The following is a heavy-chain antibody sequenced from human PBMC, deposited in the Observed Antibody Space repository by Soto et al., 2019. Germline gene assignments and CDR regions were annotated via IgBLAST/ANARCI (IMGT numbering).Heavy chain of an antibody. CDR2: IYWNDDK. CDR1: GFSLSTSGLG. D-gene: IGHD4-17*01. CDR3: AHEAEDDYGEPYFDY. V-gene: IGHV2-5*01. Sequence: SVPTLVNPTQTLTLTCTFSGFSLSTSGLGVGWIRQPPGKALEWLALIYWNDDKRYSPSLKSRLTITKDTSKNQVVLTMTNMDPVDTATYYCAHEAEDDYGEPYFDYWGQGTLVTVSS. J-gene: IGHJ4*02.